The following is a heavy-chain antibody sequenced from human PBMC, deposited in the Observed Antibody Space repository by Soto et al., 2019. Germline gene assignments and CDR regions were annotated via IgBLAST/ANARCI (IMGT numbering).Heavy chain of an antibody. J-gene: IGHJ4*02. D-gene: IGHD3-22*01. V-gene: IGHV4-31*03. Sequence: SETLSLTCTVSGGSIGSGGYYWSWIRQHPGEGLEWIANIYNRGSTYYNPSLKSRVTISLDTSKKQFSLKLSSVTAADTAVYYCARARYYSDRTGYPLFDYWGQGTLVTVSS. CDR1: GGSIGSGGYY. CDR2: IYNRGST. CDR3: ARARYYSDRTGYPLFDY.